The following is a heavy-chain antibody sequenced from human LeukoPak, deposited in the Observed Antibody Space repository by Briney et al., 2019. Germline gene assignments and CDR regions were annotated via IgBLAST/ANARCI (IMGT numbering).Heavy chain of an antibody. CDR1: GYSISSGYY. CDR2: IYHSGST. CDR3: ARETLSGYDGNDAFDI. J-gene: IGHJ3*02. D-gene: IGHD5-12*01. V-gene: IGHV4-38-2*02. Sequence: PSETLSLTCAVSGYSISSGYYWGWIRQPPGKGLEGIGSIYHSGSTYYNPSLKSRVTITVDTSKNQFYLKLSPVTAADTAVYYCARETLSGYDGNDAFDIWGQGTMVSVSS.